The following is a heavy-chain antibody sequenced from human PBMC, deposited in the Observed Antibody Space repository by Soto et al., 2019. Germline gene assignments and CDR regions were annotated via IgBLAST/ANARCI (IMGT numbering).Heavy chain of an antibody. Sequence: ASVKVSCKASGYTFTRHYMHWVRQAPGQGLEWMGWISAYNGNTNYAQKLQGRVTMTTDTSTSTAYMELRSLRSDDTAVYYCARVVREVGWFDPWGQGTLVTVSS. D-gene: IGHD3-22*01. J-gene: IGHJ5*02. CDR1: GYTFTRHY. CDR2: ISAYNGNT. CDR3: ARVVREVGWFDP. V-gene: IGHV1-18*04.